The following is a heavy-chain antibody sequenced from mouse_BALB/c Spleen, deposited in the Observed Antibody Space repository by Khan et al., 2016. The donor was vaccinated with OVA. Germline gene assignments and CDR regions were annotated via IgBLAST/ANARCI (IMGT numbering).Heavy chain of an antibody. Sequence: EVELVESGGDLVRPGGSLKLSCAASGFSFSTYSMSWVRQTPEKRLEWVATISSGGTYTYYPDSVKGRFTISRDTANNTLYMQRSSLTSSDTAMYYCTRDRGYYGSNPYFDYWGQGTTVTVSS. CDR1: GFSFSTYS. V-gene: IGHV5-6-4*01. CDR3: TRDRGYYGSNPYFDY. J-gene: IGHJ2*01. D-gene: IGHD1-1*01. CDR2: ISSGGTYT.